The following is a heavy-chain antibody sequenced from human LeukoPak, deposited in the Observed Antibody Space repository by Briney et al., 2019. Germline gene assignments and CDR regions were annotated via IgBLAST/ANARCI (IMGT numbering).Heavy chain of an antibody. CDR3: ARDYPDSSGYRPAHYFDY. V-gene: IGHV4-38-2*02. J-gene: IGHJ4*02. CDR2: IYHSGST. CDR1: GYSISSGYY. D-gene: IGHD3-22*01. Sequence: SETLSLTCTVSGYSISSGYYWGWIRQPPGKGLEWIGSIYHSGSTYYNPSLKSRVTISVDRSKNQFSLKLSSVTAADTAVYYCARDYPDSSGYRPAHYFDYWGQGTLVTVSS.